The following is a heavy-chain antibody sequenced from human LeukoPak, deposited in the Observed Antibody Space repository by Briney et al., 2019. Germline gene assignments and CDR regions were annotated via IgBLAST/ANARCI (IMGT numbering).Heavy chain of an antibody. CDR3: AKDRGYYDSSGLFDY. J-gene: IGHJ4*02. CDR1: GFTFSSYA. D-gene: IGHD3-22*01. Sequence: PGGSLRLSCAASGFTFSSYAMTWVRQAPGKGLEWGSAISGSGGSIYYADSVKGRFTISRDNSKNTLYLQMNSLRAEDTAVYYCAKDRGYYDSSGLFDYWGQGTLVTVSS. V-gene: IGHV3-23*01. CDR2: ISGSGGSI.